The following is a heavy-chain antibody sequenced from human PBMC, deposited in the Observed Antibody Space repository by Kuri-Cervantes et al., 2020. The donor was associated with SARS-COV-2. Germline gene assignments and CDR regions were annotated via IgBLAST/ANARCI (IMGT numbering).Heavy chain of an antibody. V-gene: IGHV1-8*03. J-gene: IGHJ4*02. CDR1: GYTFSSYD. CDR3: ARGKEMATETTLDY. D-gene: IGHD5-24*01. CDR2: MNPNSGNT. Sequence: ASVKVSCKASGYTFSSYDINWVRQATGQGLEWMGWMNPNSGNTGYAQKFQGRVTITRNTSKSTAYMELSSLRSDDTAVYYCARGKEMATETTLDYWGQGTLVTVSS.